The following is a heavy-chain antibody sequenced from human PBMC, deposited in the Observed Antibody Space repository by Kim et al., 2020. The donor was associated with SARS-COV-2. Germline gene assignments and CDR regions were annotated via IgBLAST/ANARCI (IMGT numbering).Heavy chain of an antibody. CDR1: GFVFSSYG. J-gene: IGHJ6*02. CDR2: IWYDGSGK. D-gene: IGHD2-15*01. CDR3: AREDYGGNPDYFYGMDV. Sequence: GGSLRLSCAASGFVFSSYGMHWVRQAPGKGLEWVAVIWYDGSGKYYLDSVKGRFTISRDNPKNTLFLQMNSVRAEDTAVYYCAREDYGGNPDYFYGMDVWGQGTTVTVSS. V-gene: IGHV3-33*01.